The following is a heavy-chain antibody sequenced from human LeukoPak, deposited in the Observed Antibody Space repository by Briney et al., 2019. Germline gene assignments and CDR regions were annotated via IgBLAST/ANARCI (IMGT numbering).Heavy chain of an antibody. CDR2: INSDGSNT. D-gene: IGHD1-7*01. CDR1: GFTLSSYW. V-gene: IGHV3-74*01. J-gene: IGHJ3*02. Sequence: GGSLRLSCAASGFTLSSYWMHWVRQAPGKGLVWVSCINSDGSNTRYADSVKGRFTISRDNAKNTLYLQMNSLRAEDTAESYCATGNYHAFDIWGQGTTVAVSS. CDR3: ATGNYHAFDI.